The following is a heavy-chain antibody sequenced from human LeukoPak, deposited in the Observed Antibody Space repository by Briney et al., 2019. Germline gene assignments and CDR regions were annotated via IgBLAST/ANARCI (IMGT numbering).Heavy chain of an antibody. J-gene: IGHJ4*02. D-gene: IGHD3-22*01. Sequence: PGGSLRLSCAASGFTFSSYSMNWVRQAPGKRLEWVSSISSSSSYIYYADSVKGRFTISRDNAKNSLYLQMNSLRAEDTAVYYCARDWHYYDSSGYLLNWGQGTLVTVSS. CDR3: ARDWHYYDSSGYLLN. CDR2: ISSSSSYI. CDR1: GFTFSSYS. V-gene: IGHV3-21*01.